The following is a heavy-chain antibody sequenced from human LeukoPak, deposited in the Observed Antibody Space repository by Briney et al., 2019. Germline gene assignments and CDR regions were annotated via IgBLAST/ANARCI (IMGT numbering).Heavy chain of an antibody. V-gene: IGHV3-30*18. CDR2: ISYDGGNK. D-gene: IGHD5-18*01. J-gene: IGHJ4*02. Sequence: GGSLRLSCAVSGFTFSNYGIHWDRQAPGKGLEWVAVISYDGGNKHHAESVKGRFTISRDNSKNTLYLQMNSLRAEDTAVYYCAKDKDTAGAAYYFDYWGQGTLVTVSS. CDR3: AKDKDTAGAAYYFDY. CDR1: GFTFSNYG.